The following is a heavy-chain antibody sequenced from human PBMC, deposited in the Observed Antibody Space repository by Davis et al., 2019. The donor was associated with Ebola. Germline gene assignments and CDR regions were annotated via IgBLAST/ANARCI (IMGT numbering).Heavy chain of an antibody. CDR3: AKGEGTGDY. J-gene: IGHJ4*02. V-gene: IGHV3-74*01. CDR2: ITSDGSGT. D-gene: IGHD1-1*01. CDR1: GFTFSAYW. Sequence: PGGSLRLSCAVSGFTFSAYWMHWVRQVPGKGLVWVSRITSDGSGTSYADSVKGRFTISRDNSKNTLYLQMNSLRAEDTAVYYCAKGEGTGDYWGQGTLATVSS.